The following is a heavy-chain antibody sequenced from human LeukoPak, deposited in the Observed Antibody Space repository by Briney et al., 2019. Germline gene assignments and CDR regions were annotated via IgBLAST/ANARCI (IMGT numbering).Heavy chain of an antibody. CDR1: GFTVSSNY. CDR2: IYSGGST. D-gene: IGHD4-17*01. V-gene: IGHV3-66*01. J-gene: IGHJ5*02. CDR3: ARSGPKPGTVTTSWFDP. Sequence: GGSLRLSCAASGFTVSSNYMSWVRQAPGKGLEWVSVIYSGGSTDYVDSVKGRFTISRDNSKNTLFLQMNSLRAEDTAVYNCARSGPKPGTVTTSWFDPWGQGTPVTVSS.